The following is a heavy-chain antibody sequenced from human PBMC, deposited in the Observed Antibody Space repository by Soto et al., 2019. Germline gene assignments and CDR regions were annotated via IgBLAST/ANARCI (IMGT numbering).Heavy chain of an antibody. D-gene: IGHD5-18*01. Sequence: QVQLVESGGGVVQSGRSLRLSCAASGFTFSSYGMHWVRQAPGKGLEWVAVIWYDGSNKYYADSVKGRFTISRDNSKNTWYLQLNSLRAEDTAVYYCARDPNSQGRIQLWYDYWGQGTLVTVSS. CDR3: ARDPNSQGRIQLWYDY. J-gene: IGHJ4*02. CDR2: IWYDGSNK. V-gene: IGHV3-33*01. CDR1: GFTFSSYG.